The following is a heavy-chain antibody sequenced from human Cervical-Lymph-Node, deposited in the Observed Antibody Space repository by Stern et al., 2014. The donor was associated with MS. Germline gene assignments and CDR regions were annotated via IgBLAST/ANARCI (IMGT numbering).Heavy chain of an antibody. V-gene: IGHV5-51*01. CDR3: ARQRYFDY. CDR2: IFPGGSDI. Sequence: VQLGQSGPEVKRPGESLKISCQASGYTFTSYWIGWVRQMPGKGLEWIAGIFPGGSDIRYSPSFQGQVTISADKSSSTAYLQWTNLKASDTAIYYCARQRYFDYWGQGTLVTVSS. CDR1: GYTFTSYW. J-gene: IGHJ4*02.